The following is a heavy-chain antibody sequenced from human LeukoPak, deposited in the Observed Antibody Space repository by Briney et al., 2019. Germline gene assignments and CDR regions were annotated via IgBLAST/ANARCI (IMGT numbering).Heavy chain of an antibody. V-gene: IGHV1-2*02. CDR1: GYSFTDKY. CDR3: ARAGGRSWFDP. J-gene: IGHJ5*02. CDR2: INPNSGGT. Sequence: GASVKVSCKASGYSFTDKYMHWVRQAPGQGLEWMGWINPNSGGTNYAQRFQGRVTMTTDTSMSTAYMELSRLTSDDTAVYYCARAGGRSWFDPWGKGTLVTVSS.